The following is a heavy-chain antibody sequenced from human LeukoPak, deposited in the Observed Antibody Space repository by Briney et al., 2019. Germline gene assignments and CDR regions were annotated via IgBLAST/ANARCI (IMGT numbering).Heavy chain of an antibody. CDR2: ISGSGGST. Sequence: GGSLRLSCAASGFTFSSYAMSWVRQARGKGLEWVSAISGSGGSTYYADSVKGRFTISRDNSKNTLYLQMNSLRAEDTAVYYCAKDSGSSGWYYFDYWGQGTLVTVSS. D-gene: IGHD6-19*01. J-gene: IGHJ4*02. CDR3: AKDSGSSGWYYFDY. CDR1: GFTFSSYA. V-gene: IGHV3-23*01.